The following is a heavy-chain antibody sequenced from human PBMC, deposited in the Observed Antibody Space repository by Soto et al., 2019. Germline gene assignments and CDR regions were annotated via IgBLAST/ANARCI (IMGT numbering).Heavy chain of an antibody. V-gene: IGHV3-23*01. D-gene: IGHD6-19*01. Sequence: PGGSLRLSCAASGFTFSSYAMSWVRQAPGKGLEWVSGISGSGDSTYYADSVKGRFTISRDNSKNTLYLQMNSLRAEDTAVYYCAKGVPDIAVAGTGYFQHWGQGALVTVSS. CDR2: ISGSGDST. J-gene: IGHJ1*01. CDR3: AKGVPDIAVAGTGYFQH. CDR1: GFTFSSYA.